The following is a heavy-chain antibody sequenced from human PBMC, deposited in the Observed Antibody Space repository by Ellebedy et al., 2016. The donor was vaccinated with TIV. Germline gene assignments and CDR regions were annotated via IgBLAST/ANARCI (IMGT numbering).Heavy chain of an antibody. D-gene: IGHD2-21*02. CDR1: GGSISSYY. J-gene: IGHJ6*02. Sequence: SETLPLTXTVSGGSISSYYWSWIRQPPGKGLEWIGYIYYSGSTNYNPSLKSRVTISVDTSKNQFSLKLSSVTAADTAVYYCARDDVVVVAAIRDYYYYYGMDVWGQGTTVTVSS. CDR3: ARDDVVVVAAIRDYYYYYGMDV. CDR2: IYYSGST. V-gene: IGHV4-59*12.